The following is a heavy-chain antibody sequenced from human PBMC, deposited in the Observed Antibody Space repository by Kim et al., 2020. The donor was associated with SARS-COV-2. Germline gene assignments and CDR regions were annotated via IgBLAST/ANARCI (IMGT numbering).Heavy chain of an antibody. D-gene: IGHD3-10*01. CDR3: ARNYYGSGRNFDY. CDR2: IYYSGST. Sequence: SETLSLTCTVSGGSISSGDYYWSWIRQPPGKGLEWIGYIYYSGSTYYNPSLKSRVTISVDTSKNQFSLKLSSVTAADTAVYYCARNYYGSGRNFDYWGQGTLVNVSS. CDR1: GGSISSGDYY. V-gene: IGHV4-30-4*01. J-gene: IGHJ4*02.